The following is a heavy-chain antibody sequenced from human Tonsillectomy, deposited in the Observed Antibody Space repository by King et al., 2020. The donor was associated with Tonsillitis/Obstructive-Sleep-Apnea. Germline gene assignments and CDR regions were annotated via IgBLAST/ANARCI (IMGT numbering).Heavy chain of an antibody. CDR1: GFSLSSYE. V-gene: IGHV3-48*03. CDR3: ATLPPVGSRWYSVHMDY. CDR2: ISSSGSTI. Sequence: VQLVESGGGLVQPGGSLRLPCAASGFSLSSYEMNWVRQAPGKGLEWVSYISSSGSTIYHADSVKGRFTMSRDNAKNSLSLQMNSLSAEDTAVYFCATLPPVGSRWYSVHMDYLGQGTLVTVS. D-gene: IGHD6-13*01. J-gene: IGHJ4*02.